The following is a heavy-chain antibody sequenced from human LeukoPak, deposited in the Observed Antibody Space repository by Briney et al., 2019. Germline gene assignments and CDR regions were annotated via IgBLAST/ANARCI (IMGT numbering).Heavy chain of an antibody. CDR2: IYYSGST. V-gene: IGHV4-30-4*01. Sequence: KPPETLSLTCTVSGGSISSGDYYWSWIRQPPGKGLEWIGYIYYSGSTYYNPSLKSRVTISVDTSKNQFSLKLSSVTAADTAVYYCARRVRDIVLDYWGQGTLVTVSS. CDR1: GGSISSGDYY. D-gene: IGHD2-8*02. J-gene: IGHJ4*02. CDR3: ARRVRDIVLDY.